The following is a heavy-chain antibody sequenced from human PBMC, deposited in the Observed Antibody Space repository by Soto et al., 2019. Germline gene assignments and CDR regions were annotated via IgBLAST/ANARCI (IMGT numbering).Heavy chain of an antibody. V-gene: IGHV3-74*01. J-gene: IGHJ4*02. CDR3: ARDLRVTHYYDSSGYSMAFDH. CDR2: INSDGSST. CDR1: GFTFSSYW. Sequence: QAGGSLRLSCAASGFTFSSYWMHWVRQAPGKGLVWVSRINSDGSSTSYADSVKGRFTISRDNAKNTLYLQMNSLRAEDTAVYYCARDLRVTHYYDSSGYSMAFDHWGQGTLVTVSS. D-gene: IGHD3-22*01.